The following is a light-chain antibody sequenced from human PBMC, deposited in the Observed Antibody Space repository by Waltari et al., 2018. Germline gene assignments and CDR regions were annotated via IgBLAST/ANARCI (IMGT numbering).Light chain of an antibody. CDR2: KAS. CDR1: QSISSW. Sequence: DIQMTQSPSSLSASIGDRVTITCRASQSISSWLAWYQQIPGKAPKLLIYKASNLQGGVPSRFSGSGSGTEFSLTISSLQPDDFATYHCQQYKTSPGTFGEGTKVEIK. J-gene: IGKJ1*01. V-gene: IGKV1-5*03. CDR3: QQYKTSPGT.